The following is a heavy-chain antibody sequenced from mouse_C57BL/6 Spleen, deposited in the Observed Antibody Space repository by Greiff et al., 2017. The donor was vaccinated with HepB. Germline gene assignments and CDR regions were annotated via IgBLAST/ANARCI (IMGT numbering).Heavy chain of an antibody. Sequence: QVQLKQSGPELVKPGASVKLSCKASGYTFTSYDINWVKQRPGEGLEWIGWIYPRDGSTEYNEKFKGKATLTVDTSSSTAYMELHSLTSEDSAVYFCAREGHGVTGTLNYFDCWGKGTTLPVAS. CDR3: AREGHGVTGTLNYFDC. V-gene: IGHV1-85*01. CDR1: GYTFTSYD. D-gene: IGHD4-1*01. J-gene: IGHJ2*01. CDR2: IYPRDGST.